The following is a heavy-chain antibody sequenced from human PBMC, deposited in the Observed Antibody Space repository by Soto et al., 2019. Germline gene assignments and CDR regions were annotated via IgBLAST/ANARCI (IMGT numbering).Heavy chain of an antibody. CDR3: AKVSHYYGSGSYYYH. D-gene: IGHD3-10*01. Sequence: EVQLLESGGGLVQPGGSLRLSWAASGFTFSSYAMSWVRQAPGKGLEWVSAISGSGGSTYYADSVKGRFTISRDNSKNTLYLQMNSLRAEDTAVYYCAKVSHYYGSGSYYYHWGQGTLVTVSS. V-gene: IGHV3-23*01. CDR1: GFTFSSYA. J-gene: IGHJ5*02. CDR2: ISGSGGST.